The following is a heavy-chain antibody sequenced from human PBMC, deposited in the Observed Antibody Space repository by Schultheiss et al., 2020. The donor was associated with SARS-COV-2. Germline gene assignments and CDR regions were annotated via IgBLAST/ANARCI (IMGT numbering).Heavy chain of an antibody. D-gene: IGHD3-22*01. V-gene: IGHV4-38-2*01. Sequence: SETLSLTCAVSGYSISSGYYWGWIRQPPGKGLEWIGSIYYTGSAYYNPSLKSRVTISVDTSKNQFSLKLSSVTAADTAVYYCARHSVGSYYDSWGQGTLVTVSS. CDR1: GYSISSGYY. CDR3: ARHSVGSYYDS. J-gene: IGHJ4*02. CDR2: IYYTGSA.